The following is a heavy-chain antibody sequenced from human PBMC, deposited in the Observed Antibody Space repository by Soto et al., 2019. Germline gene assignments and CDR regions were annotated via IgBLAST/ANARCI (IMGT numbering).Heavy chain of an antibody. CDR2: ISGYNGHT. V-gene: IGHV1-18*01. CDR3: AREGEMPYYYYGLDV. D-gene: IGHD3-16*01. Sequence: QVQLVQSGAEVRKPGASVKVSCKASGYTFTTYGISWVRQAPGQGLEWMGWISGYNGHTKYAQKFQCRVTMTPDTSTSTVYMDLRSLRSDDTAVYYCAREGEMPYYYYGLDVWGQGTTVTVSS. J-gene: IGHJ6*02. CDR1: GYTFTTYG.